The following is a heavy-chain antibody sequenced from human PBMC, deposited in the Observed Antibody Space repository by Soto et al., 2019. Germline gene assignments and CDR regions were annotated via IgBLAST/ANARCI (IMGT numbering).Heavy chain of an antibody. Sequence: PSETLSLTCAVYGGSFSGYYWSWIRQPPGKGLEWIGEINHSGSTNYNPSLKSRVNISVDTSKNQFSLKLSSVTAADTAVYYCARLAVDTAMADYYYYGMDVWGQGTTVTVSS. J-gene: IGHJ6*02. V-gene: IGHV4-34*01. CDR3: ARLAVDTAMADYYYYGMDV. CDR2: INHSGST. D-gene: IGHD5-18*01. CDR1: GGSFSGYY.